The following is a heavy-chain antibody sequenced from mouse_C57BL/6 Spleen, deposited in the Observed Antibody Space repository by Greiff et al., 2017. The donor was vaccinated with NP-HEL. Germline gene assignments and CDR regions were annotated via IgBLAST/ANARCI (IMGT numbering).Heavy chain of an antibody. D-gene: IGHD1-1*01. Sequence: QVQLQQSGAELVRPGASVTLSCKASGYTFTDYEMHWVKQTPVHGLEWIGAIDPETGGTAYNQKFKGKAILTADKSSSTAYMELRSLTSEDSAVYYGTWCYHGSGLYAMDYWGQGTSVTVSS. J-gene: IGHJ4*01. V-gene: IGHV1-15*01. CDR3: TWCYHGSGLYAMDY. CDR1: GYTFTDYE. CDR2: IDPETGGT.